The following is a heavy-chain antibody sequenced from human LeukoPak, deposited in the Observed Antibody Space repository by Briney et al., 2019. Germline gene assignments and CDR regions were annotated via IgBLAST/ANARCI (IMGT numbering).Heavy chain of an antibody. Sequence: ASVKVSCKASGYTFTDYYMHWVRQAPGQGLAWMGWINPNSGGTNYAQKFQGRVTMTRDTSITTAYMELTRLRSDDTAVYYCAREVEGATVTTRCFDYWGQGTLVTVSS. CDR1: GYTFTDYY. J-gene: IGHJ4*02. CDR3: AREVEGATVTTRCFDY. CDR2: INPNSGGT. D-gene: IGHD4-17*01. V-gene: IGHV1-2*02.